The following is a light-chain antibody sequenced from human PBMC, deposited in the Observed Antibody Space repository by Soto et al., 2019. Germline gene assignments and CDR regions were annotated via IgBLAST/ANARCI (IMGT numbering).Light chain of an antibody. J-gene: IGKJ5*01. V-gene: IGKV3D-20*02. CDR1: QSVRSSH. Sequence: EIVLTQSPGTLSLSPGERATLSCRTSQSVRSSHLAWYQQKSGQAPRLLIYEASSRATGVPARFIGSGSGTDFTLTISSLEPEDFAIYYCQKRGNWPHFGQGTRLEIK. CDR2: EAS. CDR3: QKRGNWPH.